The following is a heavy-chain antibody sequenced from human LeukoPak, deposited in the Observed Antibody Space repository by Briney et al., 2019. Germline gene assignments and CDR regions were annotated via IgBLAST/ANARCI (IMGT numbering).Heavy chain of an antibody. Sequence: SETLSLTCTVSGGSFSSADYYWTWIRQPPGKGLEWIGYMYHTGSSNYNHFLKSRLTISLDTPKNQFSLKLNSVTAADTAVYYCARVLGSSPSVEFDYWGQGTLVTVSS. CDR1: GGSFSSADYY. D-gene: IGHD6-6*01. CDR3: ARVLGSSPSVEFDY. V-gene: IGHV4-61*08. J-gene: IGHJ4*02. CDR2: MYHTGSS.